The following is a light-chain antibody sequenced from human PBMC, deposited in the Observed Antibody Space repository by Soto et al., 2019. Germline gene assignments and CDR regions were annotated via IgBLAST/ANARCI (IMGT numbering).Light chain of an antibody. CDR1: QSVSSN. CDR2: GAS. V-gene: IGKV3-15*01. Sequence: EIVMTQSPATLSVSPGERATLSCRASQSVSSNLAWYQQKPGQAPRLLIYGASTRATGIPARFSGSGSGTEFTHTISSLQSEDFAVYYCQQCNNWPPITFGQGTRLEIK. J-gene: IGKJ5*01. CDR3: QQCNNWPPIT.